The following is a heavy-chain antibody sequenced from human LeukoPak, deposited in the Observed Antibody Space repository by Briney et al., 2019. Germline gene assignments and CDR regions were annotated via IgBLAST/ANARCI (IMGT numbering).Heavy chain of an antibody. Sequence: GGSLRLSCAASGFTFSSYGMNWVRQAPGKGLEWVAVIWYDGSNKYYADSVKGRLTISRDNAKNSLYLQMNSLRAEDTAVYYCARVTMVRGAPEYYYGMNVWGQGTTVTASS. CDR2: IWYDGSNK. V-gene: IGHV3-33*03. D-gene: IGHD3-10*01. CDR3: ARVTMVRGAPEYYYGMNV. CDR1: GFTFSSYG. J-gene: IGHJ6*02.